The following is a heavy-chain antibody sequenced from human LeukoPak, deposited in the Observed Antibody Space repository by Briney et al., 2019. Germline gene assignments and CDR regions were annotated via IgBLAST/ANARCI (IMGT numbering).Heavy chain of an antibody. Sequence: ASVKVSCKASGYTFTSYAMHWVRQAPGQRLEWMGWVNAGNGNTKYSQKFQGRVTITRDTSASTAYMELSSLRSEDTAVYYCARSTTTSIWFDPWGQGTLVTVSS. J-gene: IGHJ5*02. CDR3: ARSTTTSIWFDP. CDR1: GYTFTSYA. CDR2: VNAGNGNT. D-gene: IGHD2/OR15-2a*01. V-gene: IGHV1-3*01.